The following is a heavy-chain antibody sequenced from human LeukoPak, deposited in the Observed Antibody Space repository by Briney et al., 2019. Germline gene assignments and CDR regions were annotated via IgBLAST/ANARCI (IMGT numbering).Heavy chain of an antibody. J-gene: IGHJ6*02. CDR3: AIHSSGYYYYYYGMDV. V-gene: IGHV1-2*02. D-gene: IGHD3-22*01. CDR2: INPNSGGT. CDR1: GYTFTGYY. Sequence: ALVKVSCKASGYTFTGYYMHWVRQAPGQGLEWMGWINPNSGGTNYAQKFQGRVTMTRDTSISTAYMELSRLRSDDTAVYYCAIHSSGYYYYYYGMDVWGQGTTVTVSS.